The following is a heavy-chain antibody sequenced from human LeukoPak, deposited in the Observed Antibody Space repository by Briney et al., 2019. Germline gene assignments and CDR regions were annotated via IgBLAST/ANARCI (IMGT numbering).Heavy chain of an antibody. Sequence: PSETLSLTCTVSGGSISSGDYYWSWIRQPPGKGLEWIGYIYYSGSTYYNPSLKSRVTISVDTSKNQFSLKLSSVTAADTAVYYCARDRPFYDFWSGYYLRFDPWGQGTLVTVSS. CDR1: GGSISSGDYY. CDR2: IYYSGST. D-gene: IGHD3-3*01. V-gene: IGHV4-30-4*01. CDR3: ARDRPFYDFWSGYYLRFDP. J-gene: IGHJ5*02.